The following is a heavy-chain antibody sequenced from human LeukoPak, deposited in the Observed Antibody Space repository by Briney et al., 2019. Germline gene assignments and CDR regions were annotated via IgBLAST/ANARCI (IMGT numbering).Heavy chain of an antibody. D-gene: IGHD3-3*01. CDR1: GGSFTGYY. CDR3: ARVPHYVFWSGYSLLGIDY. CDR2: INHSGST. V-gene: IGHV4-34*01. Sequence: SETLSLTCAVYGGSFTGYYWSWIRQPPGKGLEWIGEINHSGSTNYNPSLKSRVTISVDTSKNQFSLKLSSVTAADTAVYYCARVPHYVFWSGYSLLGIDYWGHGTLVTVSS. J-gene: IGHJ4*01.